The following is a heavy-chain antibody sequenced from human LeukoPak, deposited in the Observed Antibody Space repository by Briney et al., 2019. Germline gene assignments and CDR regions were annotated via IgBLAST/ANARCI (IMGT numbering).Heavy chain of an antibody. CDR1: GFTFNHYG. V-gene: IGHV3-30*03. CDR3: ARESFGELSSWFDP. CDR2: ISYDGSTT. J-gene: IGHJ5*02. Sequence: GRSLRLSCAASGFTFNHYGMHWVRQAPGKGLEWVAVISYDGSTTYYTDSVKGRFTISRDNSKNTLFLQMNSLRAEDTAVYYCARESFGELSSWFDPWGQGTLVTVSS. D-gene: IGHD3-10*01.